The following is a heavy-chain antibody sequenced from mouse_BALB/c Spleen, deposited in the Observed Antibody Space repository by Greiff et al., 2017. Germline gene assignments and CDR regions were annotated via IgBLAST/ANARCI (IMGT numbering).Heavy chain of an antibody. CDR2: IYYSGTI. J-gene: IGHJ3*01. CDR3: APYGRGFAY. CDR1: GISITTGNYR. V-gene: IGHV3-5*02. Sequence: EVKLQESGPGLVKPSQTVSLTCTVTGISITTGNYRWSWIRQFPGNKLEWIGYIYYSGTITYNPSLTSRTTITRDTSKNQFFLEMNSLTAEDTATYYCAPYGRGFAYWGQGTLVTVSA. D-gene: IGHD1-1*01.